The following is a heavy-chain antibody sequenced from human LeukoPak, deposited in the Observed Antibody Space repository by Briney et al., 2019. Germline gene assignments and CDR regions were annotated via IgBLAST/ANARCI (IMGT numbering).Heavy chain of an antibody. CDR2: IKQDGSEK. V-gene: IGHV3-7*01. CDR3: ARVGSEVVPAPDY. CDR1: GFTLSIYW. Sequence: GGSLRLSCAASGFTLSIYWMTWVRQAPGKGLEWVANIKQDGSEKYYVDSVKGRFTISRDNAKNSLYLQMNSLRAEDTAVYYCARVGSEVVPAPDYWGQGTLVTVSS. D-gene: IGHD2-2*01. J-gene: IGHJ4*02.